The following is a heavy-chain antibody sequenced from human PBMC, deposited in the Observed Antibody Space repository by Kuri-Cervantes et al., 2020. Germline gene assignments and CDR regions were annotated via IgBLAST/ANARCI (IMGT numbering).Heavy chain of an antibody. V-gene: IGHV4-34*01. CDR3: ARLGIAAAGTPDDY. CDR2: INHSGST. CDR1: GGSISSYY. J-gene: IGHJ4*02. Sequence: SETLSLTCTVSGGSISSYYWSWIRQPPGKGLEWIGEINHSGSTNYNPSLKSRVNISVDTSKNQFSLKLSSVTAADTAVYYCARLGIAAAGTPDDYWGQGTLVTVSS. D-gene: IGHD6-13*01.